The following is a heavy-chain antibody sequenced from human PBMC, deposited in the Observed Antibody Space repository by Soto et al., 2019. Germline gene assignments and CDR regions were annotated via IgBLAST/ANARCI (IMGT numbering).Heavy chain of an antibody. V-gene: IGHV1-8*01. CDR1: GYTFTDYD. CDR3: ARVAGAGRPRWFNWFAP. CDR2: MNPNSGET. J-gene: IGHJ5*02. D-gene: IGHD3-10*01. Sequence: QEQLVQSGAAVKKPGASVKVSCKTSGYTFTDYDINWVRQATGQGLEWIGWMNPNSGETGYAQKFQGRATMTRSASLRTAYLEVSSLRSEDTAVYYCARVAGAGRPRWFNWFAPWGQGTLVTFSS.